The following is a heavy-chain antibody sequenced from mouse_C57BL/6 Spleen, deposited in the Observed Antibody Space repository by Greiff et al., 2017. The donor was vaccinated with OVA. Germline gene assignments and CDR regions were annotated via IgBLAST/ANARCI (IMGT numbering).Heavy chain of an antibody. CDR3: TTYYYGSSERNYFDY. V-gene: IGHV14-1*01. CDR2: IDPEDGDT. CDR1: GFNIKDYY. D-gene: IGHD1-1*01. Sequence: VQLQQSGAELVRPGASVKLSCTASGFNIKDYYMHWVKQRPEQGLEWIGRIDPEDGDTEYAPKFQGKATMTADTSSNTAYLQLSSLTSEDTAVYYCTTYYYGSSERNYFDYWGQGTTLTVSS. J-gene: IGHJ2*01.